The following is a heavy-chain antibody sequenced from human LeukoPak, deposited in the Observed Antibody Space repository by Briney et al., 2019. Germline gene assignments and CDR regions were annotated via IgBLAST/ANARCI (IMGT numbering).Heavy chain of an antibody. CDR2: IYYSGGT. Sequence: SETLSLTCTVSGGSISSNGYYWAWFRQPPGKGLEWIGSIYYSGGTYYNPSLKSRVTISIDTSKNQFSLKLRSVTAADTAVYYCARQNYYDSSGYYFDYWGQGTLVTVSS. D-gene: IGHD3-22*01. J-gene: IGHJ4*02. CDR1: GGSISSNGYY. CDR3: ARQNYYDSSGYYFDY. V-gene: IGHV4-39*07.